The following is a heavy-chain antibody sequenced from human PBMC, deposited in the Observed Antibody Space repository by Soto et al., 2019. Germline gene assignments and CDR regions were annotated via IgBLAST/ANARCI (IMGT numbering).Heavy chain of an antibody. CDR3: ARDHGGSLDY. Sequence: EVQLVESGGCLIQPGGSLSLSCAASGFTVSSNYLSWVRKAPGKGLEWVSFIYSGGSTYYADSVKGRFTISSDNSKNTLYLQMNSLRAEDTAVYYCARDHGGSLDYLGQGTLVTVSS. V-gene: IGHV3-53*01. CDR2: IYSGGST. CDR1: GFTVSSNY. D-gene: IGHD3-10*01. J-gene: IGHJ4*02.